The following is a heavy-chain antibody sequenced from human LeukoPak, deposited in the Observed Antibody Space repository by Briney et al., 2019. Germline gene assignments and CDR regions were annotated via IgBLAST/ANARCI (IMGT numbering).Heavy chain of an antibody. D-gene: IGHD2-15*01. Sequence: GGSLRLSCAASGFTFSSYAMTWVRQAPGKGLEWVSIITGSGTRTYYADSVKRRFSISRDNSKNTLYLQMNSLRAEDTAVYYCAGCSGGSCYTAGYGMDGWGQGTTVTVSS. CDR3: AGCSGGSCYTAGYGMDG. J-gene: IGHJ6*02. CDR2: ITGSGTRT. V-gene: IGHV3-23*01. CDR1: GFTFSSYA.